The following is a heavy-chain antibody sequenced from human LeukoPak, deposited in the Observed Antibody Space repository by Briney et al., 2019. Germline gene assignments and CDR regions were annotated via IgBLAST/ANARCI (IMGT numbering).Heavy chain of an antibody. D-gene: IGHD3-3*01. CDR1: GFTFSRYW. V-gene: IGHV3-74*01. J-gene: IGHJ5*02. Sequence: GGSLRLSCVASGFTFSRYWMHWVRQAPGKGLVWVSRTNTDGSTTSYADSVKGRFTISRDNAKNTLYLQMNSLRAEDTAVYYCAKDWIFGAFDPWGQGTLVTVSS. CDR2: TNTDGSTT. CDR3: AKDWIFGAFDP.